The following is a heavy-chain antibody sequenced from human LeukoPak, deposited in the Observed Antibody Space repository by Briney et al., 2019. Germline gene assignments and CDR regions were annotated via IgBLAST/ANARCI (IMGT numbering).Heavy chain of an antibody. Sequence: PSETLSLTCTVSGGSISSSSYYWGWIRQPPGKGLEWIGSVYRSGSTYYDPSLKSRVTISVDTSKNQIPLKVRSVTAADTAMYYCAGENWVFDYWGQGILVTVSS. CDR2: VYRSGST. CDR3: AGENWVFDY. J-gene: IGHJ4*02. CDR1: GGSISSSSYY. V-gene: IGHV4-39*06. D-gene: IGHD7-27*01.